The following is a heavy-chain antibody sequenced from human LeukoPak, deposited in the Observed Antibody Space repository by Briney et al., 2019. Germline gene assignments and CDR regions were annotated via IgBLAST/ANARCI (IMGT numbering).Heavy chain of an antibody. CDR3: ARGLPYYYYMDV. Sequence: GGPLRLSCAASESSFCSYWVPWVRQALGEGLVWVSRINSDGSSTSYADSVKGRFTISRDNAKNTLYLQMNSLRAEDTAVYYCARGLPYYYYMDVWGKGTTVTVSS. CDR1: ESSFCSYW. D-gene: IGHD4-11*01. V-gene: IGHV3-74*01. J-gene: IGHJ6*03. CDR2: INSDGSST.